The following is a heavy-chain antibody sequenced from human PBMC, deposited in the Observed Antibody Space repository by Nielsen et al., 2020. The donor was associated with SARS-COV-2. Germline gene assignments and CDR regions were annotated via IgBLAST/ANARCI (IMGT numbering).Heavy chain of an antibody. CDR3: ARVEYSSYYYYGMDV. D-gene: IGHD6-6*01. CDR2: IYYSGST. V-gene: IGHV4-59*12. CDR1: GGSISSYY. Sequence: SETLSLTCTVSGGSISSYYWSWIRQPPGKGLEWIGYIYYSGSTNYNPSLKSRVTISVDTSKNQFSLKLSSVTAADTAVYYCARVEYSSYYYYGMDVWGQGTTVTVSS. J-gene: IGHJ6*02.